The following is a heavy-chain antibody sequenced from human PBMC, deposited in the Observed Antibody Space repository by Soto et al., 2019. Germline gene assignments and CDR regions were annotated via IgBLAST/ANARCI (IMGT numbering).Heavy chain of an antibody. CDR3: AHRLPGPSGYDV. Sequence: QITLKESGPTLVKPTQTLTLTCTFSGFSLTSGVVGVGWIRQPPGEALEWLALIYWNDEQYYNPSLKNRLTITRDSSKNQVVLTMANMDPVDTATYYCAHRLPGPSGYDVLVQGTTVTVSS. CDR1: GFSLTSGVVG. J-gene: IGHJ6*01. D-gene: IGHD6-13*01. V-gene: IGHV2-5*01. CDR2: IYWNDEQ.